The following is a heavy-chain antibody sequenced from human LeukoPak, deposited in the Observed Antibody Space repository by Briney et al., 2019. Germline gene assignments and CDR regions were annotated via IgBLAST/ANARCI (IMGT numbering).Heavy chain of an antibody. J-gene: IGHJ4*02. V-gene: IGHV4-34*01. CDR3: ARGDYYDSSGYYHEPDY. CDR2: INHSGSP. D-gene: IGHD3-22*01. CDR1: GGSFSGYY. Sequence: KASETLSLTCAVYGGSFSGYYWSWIRQPPGKGLEWIGEINHSGSPNYNPSLKSRVTISVDTSKNQFSLKLSSVTAADTAVYYCARGDYYDSSGYYHEPDYWGQGTLVTVSS.